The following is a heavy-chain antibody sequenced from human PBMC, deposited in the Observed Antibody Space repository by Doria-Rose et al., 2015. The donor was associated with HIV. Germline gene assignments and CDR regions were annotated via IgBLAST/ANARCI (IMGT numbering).Heavy chain of an antibody. CDR3: AKQAVNWFDP. Sequence: QAQLQESGPGLVKPSETLSPTCTVSGGSVARGTHYWDWIRQTPGKGLEWIGTIYYSGTSYYNPSLRGRVTISLHTSKNQYSLKLISVTAADTGVYYCAKQAVNWFDPWGQGTLVTVSS. J-gene: IGHJ5*02. CDR2: IYYSGTS. D-gene: IGHD6-25*01. V-gene: IGHV4-39*01. CDR1: GGSVARGTHY.